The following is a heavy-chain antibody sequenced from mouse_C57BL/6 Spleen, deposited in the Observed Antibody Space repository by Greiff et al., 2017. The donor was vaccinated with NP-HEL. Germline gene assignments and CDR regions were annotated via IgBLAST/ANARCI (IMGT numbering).Heavy chain of an antibody. D-gene: IGHD2-4*01. J-gene: IGHJ3*01. CDR1: GYTFTDYY. CDR2: LYPGSGNT. Sequence: VQLQQSGAELVRPGASVKLSCKASGYTFTDYYINWVKQRPGQGLEWIARLYPGSGNTYYNEKFKGKATLTAEKSSSTAYMQLSSLTSEDSAVYFCARSYYDYDWFAYWGQGTLVTVSA. V-gene: IGHV1-76*01. CDR3: ARSYYDYDWFAY.